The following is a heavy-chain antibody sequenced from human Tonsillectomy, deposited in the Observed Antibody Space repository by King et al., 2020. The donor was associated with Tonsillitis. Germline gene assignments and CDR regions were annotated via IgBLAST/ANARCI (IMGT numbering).Heavy chain of an antibody. CDR2: IGTAGDT. CDR1: GFTFSMYD. V-gene: IGHV3-13*01. J-gene: IGHJ6*02. Sequence: VQLVESGGGLVQPGGSLRLSCAASGFTFSMYDMHWVRQPTGKGLEWVSAIGTAGDTYYPGSVKGRFTISRENAKNDLYLQMNSLRAGDTAVYYCVREGKGDYDMDVWGQGTTVTVSS. CDR3: VREGKGDYDMDV.